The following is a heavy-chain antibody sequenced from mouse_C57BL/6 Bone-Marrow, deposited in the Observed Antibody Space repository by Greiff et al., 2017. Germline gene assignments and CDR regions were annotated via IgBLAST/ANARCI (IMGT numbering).Heavy chain of an antibody. J-gene: IGHJ1*03. D-gene: IGHD1-1*01. V-gene: IGHV1-9*01. CDR2: ILPGSGST. CDR3: AIRGAPDMTTVVARPYWYFDV. CDR1: GYTFTGYW. Sequence: VHLVESGAELMKPGASVKLSCKATGYTFTGYWIEWVKQRPGHGLEWIGEILPGSGSTNYNEKFKGKATFTADTSSNTAYMQLSSLTTEDSAIYYCAIRGAPDMTTVVARPYWYFDVWGTGTTVTVSS.